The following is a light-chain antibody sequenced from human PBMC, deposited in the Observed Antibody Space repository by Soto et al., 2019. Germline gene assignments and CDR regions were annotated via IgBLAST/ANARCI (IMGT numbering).Light chain of an antibody. CDR1: QDITNY. V-gene: IGKV1-33*01. J-gene: IGKJ5*01. CDR3: QQFDSPPIT. CDR2: DGS. Sequence: DIQMTQSPSSLSASVGDRVTITCQASQDITNYLNWYQQKPGKAPRLLVYDGSNLDTGVPSRFSGSGYGTHFPFTISSLHPEDIATYCCQQFDSPPITCGQGTRLEI.